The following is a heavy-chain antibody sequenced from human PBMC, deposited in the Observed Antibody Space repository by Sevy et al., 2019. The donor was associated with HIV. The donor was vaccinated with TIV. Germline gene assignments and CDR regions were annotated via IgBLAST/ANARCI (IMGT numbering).Heavy chain of an antibody. Sequence: GGSLRLSCEASGFSVSSNYMAWVRQAPGKGLEWVAVISYDGSNKYYADSVKGRFTISRDNSKNTLYLQMNSLRAEDTAVYYCAKDHGSGWYDYWGQGTLVTVSS. V-gene: IGHV3-30*18. CDR1: GFSVSSNY. D-gene: IGHD6-19*01. J-gene: IGHJ4*02. CDR2: ISYDGSNK. CDR3: AKDHGSGWYDY.